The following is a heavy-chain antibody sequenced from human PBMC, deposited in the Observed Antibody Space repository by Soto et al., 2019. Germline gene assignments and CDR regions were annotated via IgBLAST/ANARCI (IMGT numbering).Heavy chain of an antibody. V-gene: IGHV3-30-3*01. J-gene: IGHJ6*02. Sequence: GGSLRLSCAASGFTFSSYAMHWVRQAPGKGLEWVAVISYDGSNKYYADSVKGRFTISRDNSKNTLYLQMNSLRAEDTAVYYCARGLSGRSFYYYYGMDVWGQGTTVTVSS. D-gene: IGHD1-26*01. CDR2: ISYDGSNK. CDR3: ARGLSGRSFYYYYGMDV. CDR1: GFTFSSYA.